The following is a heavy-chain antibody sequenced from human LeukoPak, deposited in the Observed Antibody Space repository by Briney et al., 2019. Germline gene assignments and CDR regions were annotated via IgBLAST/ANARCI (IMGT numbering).Heavy chain of an antibody. Sequence: GGSLRLSCAASRFTFSSYAMSWVRQAPGKGLEWVSTISGSGSSTYYADSVKGRFTISRDNSKNTLYLQMNSLRAEDTAVYYCARDDILTGYPSSNWGQGTLVTVSS. CDR3: ARDDILTGYPSSN. CDR2: ISGSGSST. V-gene: IGHV3-23*01. CDR1: RFTFSSYA. D-gene: IGHD3-9*01. J-gene: IGHJ4*02.